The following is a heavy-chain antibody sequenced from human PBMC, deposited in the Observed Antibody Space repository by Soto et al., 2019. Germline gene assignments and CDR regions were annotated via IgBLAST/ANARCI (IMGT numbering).Heavy chain of an antibody. CDR1: GFTFNSHT. Sequence: GRSLRLSCTVSGFTFNSHTMHWDRQAPGEWLEWVEVISYDGSDKFYADSVTGRFTVSRGNSNSTLYLQMNRLTAAETAIYYCARHRGTAVSIIPPWDEDVWGQGTTVTVSS. D-gene: IGHD2-15*01. J-gene: IGHJ6*02. CDR2: ISYDGSDK. CDR3: ARHRGTAVSIIPPWDEDV. V-gene: IGHV3-30-3*01.